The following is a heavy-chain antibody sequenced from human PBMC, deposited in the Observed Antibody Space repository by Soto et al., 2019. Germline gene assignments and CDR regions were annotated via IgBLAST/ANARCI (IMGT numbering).Heavy chain of an antibody. CDR1: GFSLSTSGVD. CDR3: AHRRPYSNSPEYFFDY. D-gene: IGHD6-6*01. CDR2: IYWDDDK. Sequence: QSTLKESGPTLVKPTQTLTLTCTFSGFSLSTSGVDVGWIRQPPGKALEWLALIYWDDDKRYSPSLKSRLTITKDTPKNQVVLTMTNMDPLDTATYYCAHRRPYSNSPEYFFDYWGQGTLVTVSS. V-gene: IGHV2-5*02. J-gene: IGHJ4*02.